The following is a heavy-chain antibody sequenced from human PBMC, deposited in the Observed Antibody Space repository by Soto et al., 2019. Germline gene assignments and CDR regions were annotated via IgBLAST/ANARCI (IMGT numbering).Heavy chain of an antibody. V-gene: IGHV3-23*01. CDR3: AKKAHGYNYPFEY. J-gene: IGHJ4*02. CDR1: GFTFSSYA. D-gene: IGHD5-12*01. CDR2: ISGGGGTT. Sequence: GGSLRLSCAASGFTFSSYAMSWVRQAPGKGLEWVSVISGGGGTTNYADSVKGRFTISRDNSKNTLYLQMNSLRAEDTAVYYCAKKAHGYNYPFEYWGQGTLVTVSS.